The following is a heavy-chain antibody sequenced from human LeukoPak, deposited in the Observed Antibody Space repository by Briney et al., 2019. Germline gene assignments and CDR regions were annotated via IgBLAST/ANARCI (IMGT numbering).Heavy chain of an antibody. V-gene: IGHV4-39*07. D-gene: IGHD6-13*01. J-gene: IGHJ5*02. CDR2: IYYSGST. Sequence: SETLPLTCTVSGGSISSSSYYWGWIRQPPGKGLEWIGSIYYSGSTYYNPSLKSRVTISVDTSKNQFSLKLSSVTAADTAVYYCARDSPLGWFDPWGQGTLVTVSS. CDR3: ARDSPLGWFDP. CDR1: GGSISSSSYY.